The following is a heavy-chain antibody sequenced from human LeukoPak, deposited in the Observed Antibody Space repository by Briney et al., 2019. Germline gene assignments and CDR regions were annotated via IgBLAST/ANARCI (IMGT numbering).Heavy chain of an antibody. CDR3: AKAPREGGRYYYGMDV. J-gene: IGHJ6*02. Sequence: PGESLRLSCAASGFTFSNYAMHWVRQAPGKGLEWVAVISYDGSNKYYADSVKGRFTISRDNSKNTLYLQMNSLRAEDTAVYYCAKAPREGGRYYYGMDVWGQGTTVTVSS. CDR1: GFTFSNYA. V-gene: IGHV3-30*18. D-gene: IGHD6-25*01. CDR2: ISYDGSNK.